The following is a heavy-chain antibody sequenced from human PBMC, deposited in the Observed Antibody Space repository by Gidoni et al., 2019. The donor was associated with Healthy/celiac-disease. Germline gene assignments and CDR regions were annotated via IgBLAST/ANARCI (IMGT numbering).Heavy chain of an antibody. CDR3: ARGSEGSGWYGNWFDP. CDR1: GYTFTSYD. J-gene: IGHJ5*02. V-gene: IGHV1-8*01. Sequence: QVQLVQSGAEVKKPGASVKVSCKASGYTFTSYDINWVRQATGQGLEWMGWMNPNSGNTGYAQKFQGRVTMTRNTSISTAYMELSSLRSEDTAVYYCARGSEGSGWYGNWFDPWGQGTLVTVSS. D-gene: IGHD6-19*01. CDR2: MNPNSGNT.